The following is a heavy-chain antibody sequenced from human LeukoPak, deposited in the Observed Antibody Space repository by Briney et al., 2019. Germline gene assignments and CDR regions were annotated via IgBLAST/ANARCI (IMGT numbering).Heavy chain of an antibody. CDR1: GFTVSTYY. CDR2: IYSGGST. CDR3: ARGLGYCTSSTCLLPFDY. V-gene: IGHV3-53*01. Sequence: GGSLRLSCAASGFTVSTYYMTWVRQAPGKGLECVSVIYSGGSTYYADSVKGRFTVSRDNSKNTLYLQMNSLRAEDTAMYYCARGLGYCTSSTCLLPFDYWGQGTLVTVSS. J-gene: IGHJ4*02. D-gene: IGHD2-8*01.